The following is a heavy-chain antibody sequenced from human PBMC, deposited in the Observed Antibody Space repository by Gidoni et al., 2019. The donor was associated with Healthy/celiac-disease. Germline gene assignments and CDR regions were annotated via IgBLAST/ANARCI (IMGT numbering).Heavy chain of an antibody. CDR1: GYTFTSYY. CDR2: INPSVGST. CDR3: ARDPQYSGIKRDSFDI. D-gene: IGHD1-26*01. J-gene: IGHJ3*02. V-gene: IGHV1-46*01. Sequence: QVQLVQSGAEVKKPGASVKVSCKASGYTFTSYYRHWVRQAPGQGLEWMGIINPSVGSTSYAQKFQGRVTMTRDTSTSTVYIELSSLRSEDTAVYYCARDPQYSGIKRDSFDIWGQGTMVTVSS.